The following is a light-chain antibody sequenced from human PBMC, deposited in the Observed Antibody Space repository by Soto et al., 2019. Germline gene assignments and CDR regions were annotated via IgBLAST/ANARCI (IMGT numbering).Light chain of an antibody. CDR2: LGS. Sequence: DIVLTQSPLSLPVTPGEPASISCRSSRSLLHSNGNNSLSWYLQKPGQSPRLLIYLGSNRASGVPDRFSGSVSGTDFTLRISKVEAEDAGVYYCMQGVQTPLPFGGGTKVDIK. J-gene: IGKJ4*01. CDR3: MQGVQTPLP. V-gene: IGKV2-28*01. CDR1: RSLLHSNGNNS.